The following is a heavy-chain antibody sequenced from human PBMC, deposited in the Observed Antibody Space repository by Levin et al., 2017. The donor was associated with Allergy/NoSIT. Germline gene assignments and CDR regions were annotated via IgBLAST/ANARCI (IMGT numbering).Heavy chain of an antibody. CDR3: ANTVTTSAGSGGGFDL. CDR2: FYYSGNT. V-gene: IGHV4-39*01. CDR1: GASISSTSYH. D-gene: IGHD4-11*01. J-gene: IGHJ4*02. Sequence: PSETLSLTCTVSGASISSTSYHWGWIRQPPGTGLEWIANFYYSGNTYYSPSLKSRLTISVDTSKNQFSLNLRSVTAADTAVYYCANTVTTSAGSGGGFDLWGQGTLVTVSS.